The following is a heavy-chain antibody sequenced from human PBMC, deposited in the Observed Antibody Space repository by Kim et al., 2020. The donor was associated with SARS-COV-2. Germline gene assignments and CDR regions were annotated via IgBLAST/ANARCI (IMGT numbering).Heavy chain of an antibody. V-gene: IGHV4-34*01. Sequence: NYTPPLKSRVTISVDTSKNQFSLKLSSVTAADTAVYYCARGGGGGWYFDYWGQGTLVTVSS. D-gene: IGHD2-15*01. CDR3: ARGGGGGWYFDY. J-gene: IGHJ4*02.